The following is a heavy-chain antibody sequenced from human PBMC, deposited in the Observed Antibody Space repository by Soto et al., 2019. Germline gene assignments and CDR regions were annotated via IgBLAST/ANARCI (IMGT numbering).Heavy chain of an antibody. CDR2: ISSDGNTK. D-gene: IGHD6-19*01. CDR1: GFTFNNYG. V-gene: IGHV3-30*18. Sequence: GGSLRLSCVASGFTFNNYGIHWVRQAPGKGLEWVTVISSDGNTKYYADSVKGRFTISRDNSKNTLYLQMDSLRPEDTAVYYCAKEIAVAGDLDYWGHGTLVTVSS. CDR3: AKEIAVAGDLDY. J-gene: IGHJ4*01.